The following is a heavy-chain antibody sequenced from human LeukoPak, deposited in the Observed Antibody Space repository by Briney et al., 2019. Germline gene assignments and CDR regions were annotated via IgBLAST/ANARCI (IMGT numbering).Heavy chain of an antibody. D-gene: IGHD2-15*01. V-gene: IGHV1-46*01. Sequence: GASVKVSCKASGYTFTSYYMHWVRQAPGQGFEWMGIINPSGGSTSYAQKFQGRVTMTRDTSTSTVYMELSSLRSEDTAVYYCARDSRRYCSGGSCPVDYWGQGTLVTVSS. CDR3: ARDSRRYCSGGSCPVDY. CDR2: INPSGGST. J-gene: IGHJ4*02. CDR1: GYTFTSYY.